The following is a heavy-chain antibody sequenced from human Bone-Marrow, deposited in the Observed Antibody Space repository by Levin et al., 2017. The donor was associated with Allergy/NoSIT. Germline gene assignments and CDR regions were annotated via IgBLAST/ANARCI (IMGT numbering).Heavy chain of an antibody. D-gene: IGHD2-15*01. CDR2: ISYDGSNK. V-gene: IGHV3-30-3*01. Sequence: GGSLRLSCAASGFTFSSYAMHWVRQAPGKGLEWVAVISYDGSNKYYADSVKGRFTISRDNSKNTLYLQMSSLKAEDTAVYYCARAVVVVVAATPWFDPWGQGTLVTVSS. CDR3: ARAVVVVVAATPWFDP. J-gene: IGHJ5*02. CDR1: GFTFSSYA.